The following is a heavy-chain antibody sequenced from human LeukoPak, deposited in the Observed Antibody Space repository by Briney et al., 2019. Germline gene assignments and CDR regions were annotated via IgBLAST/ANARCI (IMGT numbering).Heavy chain of an antibody. CDR2: INTNTGNP. CDR3: ARVGIEWLVQYYFDY. CDR1: GYTFTSYA. J-gene: IGHJ4*02. Sequence: ASVKVSCKASGYTFTSYAMNWVRQAPGQGLERMGWINTNTGNPTYAQGFTGRFVFSLDTSVSTAYLQISSLKAEDTAVYYCARVGIEWLVQYYFDYWGQGTLVTVSS. D-gene: IGHD6-19*01. V-gene: IGHV7-4-1*02.